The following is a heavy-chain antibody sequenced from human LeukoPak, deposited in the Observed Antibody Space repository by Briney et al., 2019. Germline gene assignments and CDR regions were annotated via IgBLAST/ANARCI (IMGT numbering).Heavy chain of an antibody. CDR3: ARAEVVPAAPFDY. J-gene: IGHJ4*02. CDR2: INHSGST. CDR1: GGSFSGYY. Sequence: SETLSLTCAVYGGSFSGYYWSWIRQPPGKGLEWIGEINHSGSTNYNPSLKSRVTISVDTSKNQLSLKLSSVTAADTAVYYCARAEVVPAAPFDYWGQGTLVTVSS. V-gene: IGHV4-34*01. D-gene: IGHD2-2*01.